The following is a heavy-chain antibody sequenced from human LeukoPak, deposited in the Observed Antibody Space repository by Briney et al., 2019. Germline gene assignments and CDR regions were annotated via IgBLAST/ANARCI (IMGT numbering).Heavy chain of an antibody. CDR1: GYTFTSYY. V-gene: IGHV1-46*01. CDR3: ARDTNIHYGDYEVNNWFDP. Sequence: ASVKVSCKASGYTFTSYYMHWVRQAPGQGLEWMGIINPSGGSTSYAQKFQGRVTMTRDTSTSTVYMELSSLRSEDTAVYYCARDTNIHYGDYEVNNWFDPWGQGTLVTVSS. CDR2: INPSGGST. D-gene: IGHD4-17*01. J-gene: IGHJ5*02.